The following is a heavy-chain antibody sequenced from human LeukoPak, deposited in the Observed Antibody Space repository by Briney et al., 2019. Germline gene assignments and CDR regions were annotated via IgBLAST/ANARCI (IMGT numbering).Heavy chain of an antibody. D-gene: IGHD3-22*01. V-gene: IGHV3-23*01. J-gene: IGHJ4*02. CDR2: ISGSGGST. CDR1: GFTFSSYA. CDR3: ATYYYDSSGYYV. Sequence: PGGSLRLSCAASGFTFSSYAMSWVRQAPGKRLEWVSAISGSGGSTYYADSVKGRFTISRDNSKNTLYLQMNSLRAEDTAVYYCATYYYDSSGYYVWGQGTLVTVSS.